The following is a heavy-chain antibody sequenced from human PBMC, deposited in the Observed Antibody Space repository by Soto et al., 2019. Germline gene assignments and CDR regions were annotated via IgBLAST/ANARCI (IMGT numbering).Heavy chain of an antibody. CDR3: ARGGRHLDSSGYGSLDY. CDR1: GGSVSSGAYY. V-gene: IGHV4-61*08. CDR2: IYYSGNT. Sequence: SETLSLTXTVSGGSVSSGAYYWSWIRQPPGKGLGWIGYIYYSGNTNYNPSLKSRVTISVDTSKNQFSLKLRSVIAADTAVYYCARGGRHLDSSGYGSLDYWGQGTLVTVSS. D-gene: IGHD3-22*01. J-gene: IGHJ4*02.